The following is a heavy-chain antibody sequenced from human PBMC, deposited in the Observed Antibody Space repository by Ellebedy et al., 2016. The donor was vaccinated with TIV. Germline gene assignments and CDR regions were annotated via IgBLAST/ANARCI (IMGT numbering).Heavy chain of an antibody. D-gene: IGHD5-12*01. CDR1: GFTFSGFD. CDR3: LGNSGYRGNDY. V-gene: IGHV3-73*01. CDR2: IRSKANSYAT. Sequence: PGGSLRLSCAASGFTFSGFDMHWVRQASGKGLEWIGRIRSKANSYATAYGASVKGRFTISRDDSKNMAYLQMNGLKTEDTAVYYCLGNSGYRGNDYWGQGTLVTVSS. J-gene: IGHJ4*02.